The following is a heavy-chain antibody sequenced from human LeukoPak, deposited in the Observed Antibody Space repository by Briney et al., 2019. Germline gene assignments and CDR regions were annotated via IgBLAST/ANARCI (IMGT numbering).Heavy chain of an antibody. CDR1: GGSISSYY. V-gene: IGHV4-4*07. CDR2: IYTSGST. D-gene: IGHD3-3*01. J-gene: IGHJ4*02. Sequence: PSETLSLTCTVSGGSISSYYWSWIRQPAGKGLEWIGRIYTSGSTNYSPSLKSRVTMSVDTSKNQFSLKLSSVTAADTAVYYCARSLRSITIFGVVTSFDYWGQGTLVTVSS. CDR3: ARSLRSITIFGVVTSFDY.